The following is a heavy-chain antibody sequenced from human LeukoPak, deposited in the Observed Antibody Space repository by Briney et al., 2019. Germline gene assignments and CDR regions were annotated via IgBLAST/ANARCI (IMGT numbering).Heavy chain of an antibody. CDR1: GFSFRKYF. D-gene: IGHD2-15*01. J-gene: IGHJ4*02. CDR3: ASSFTPYCYDV. V-gene: IGHV3-7*01. Sequence: GGSLRLSCAASGFSFRKYFMSWARQAPGKGLEWVATISNDASATTYGDSVWGRVTISRDNAQNSVFLQMHSLRAGDTAVYYCASSFTPYCYDVWGQGILVTVSS. CDR2: ISNDASAT.